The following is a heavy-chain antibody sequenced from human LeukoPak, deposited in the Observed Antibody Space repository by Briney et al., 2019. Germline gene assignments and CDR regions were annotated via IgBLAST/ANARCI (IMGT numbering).Heavy chain of an antibody. D-gene: IGHD3-9*01. CDR3: AKWGDFDVLTDYYVPDF. CDR2: ITGSCGNT. V-gene: IGHV3-23*01. CDR1: GFTFSNYA. Sequence: GASLRLSCAASGFTFSNYAMSWARQAPGQGLEWVSAITGSCGNTYYSDSMKGRFTIPRDNPKNTLYLQMNSLRDEDTAVYYCAKWGDFDVLTDYYVPDFWGQGTLVTVSS. J-gene: IGHJ4*02.